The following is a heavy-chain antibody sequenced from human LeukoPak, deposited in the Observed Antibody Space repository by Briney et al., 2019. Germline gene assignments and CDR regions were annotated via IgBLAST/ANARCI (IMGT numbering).Heavy chain of an antibody. V-gene: IGHV3-23*01. J-gene: IGHJ4*02. CDR2: ISGSGGST. D-gene: IGHD3-10*01. CDR3: AKDRYYGSGSLNGFDY. CDR1: GFTFSSYG. Sequence: GGSLRLSCAASGFTFSSYGLSWVRQAPGKGLEWVSAISGSGGSTYYADSVKGRFTISRDNAKNSLYLQMNSLRAEDTALYYCAKDRYYGSGSLNGFDYWGQGTLVTVSS.